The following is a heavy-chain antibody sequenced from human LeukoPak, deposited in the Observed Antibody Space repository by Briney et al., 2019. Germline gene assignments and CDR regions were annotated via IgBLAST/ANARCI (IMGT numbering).Heavy chain of an antibody. CDR1: GDTFTSYG. Sequence: GASVKVSCKASGDTFTSYGINWVRQAPGQGFEWMGWISAYKGNTNYAQNLQGRVTMTTDTSTSTAYMELRSLRSDGTAVYYCARGPGGRSGYYPLEDYFYYYYMDVWGKGTTVTVSS. CDR3: ARGPGGRSGYYPLEDYFYYYYMDV. J-gene: IGHJ6*03. D-gene: IGHD3-22*01. CDR2: ISAYKGNT. V-gene: IGHV1-18*01.